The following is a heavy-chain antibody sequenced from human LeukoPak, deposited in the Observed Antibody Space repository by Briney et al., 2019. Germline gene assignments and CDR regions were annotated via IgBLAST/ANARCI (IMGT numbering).Heavy chain of an antibody. D-gene: IGHD3-3*01. CDR1: GGSISSYY. CDR3: ARETDFWRTLDY. J-gene: IGHJ4*02. CDR2: IYYSGST. V-gene: IGHV4-59*01. Sequence: SETLSLTCTVSGGSISSYYWSWIRQPPGRGLEWTGHIYYSGSTNYNPSLKSRVTISVDTSKNQFSLSLSSVTAADTAVYYCARETDFWRTLDYWGQGTLVTVSS.